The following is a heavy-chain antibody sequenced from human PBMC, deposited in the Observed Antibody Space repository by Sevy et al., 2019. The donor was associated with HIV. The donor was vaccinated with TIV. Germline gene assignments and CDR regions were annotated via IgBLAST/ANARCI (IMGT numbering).Heavy chain of an antibody. V-gene: IGHV3-74*01. D-gene: IGHD3-3*01. J-gene: IGHJ6*02. CDR3: ARGQLLQFLEWPSYGLDV. CDR1: GFTFSSHW. CDR2: INSHGTIT. Sequence: GGSLRLSCAVSGFTFSSHWMFWVRQAPGKGLVWVSHINSHGTITNYADSVKGRFAISRDNPKNTIYLQMNSLRAEDTAVYYCARGQLLQFLEWPSYGLDVWGQGTTVTVSS.